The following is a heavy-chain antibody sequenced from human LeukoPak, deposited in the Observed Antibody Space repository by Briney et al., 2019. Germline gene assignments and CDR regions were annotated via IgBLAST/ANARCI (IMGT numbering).Heavy chain of an antibody. CDR3: AKFGSTSCYGLFCLGRFDP. V-gene: IGHV3-23*01. D-gene: IGHD2-2*01. J-gene: IGHJ5*02. CDR1: GFTFSSYG. Sequence: PGGSLRLSCAASGFTFSSYGMSWVRQAPGKGLEWVSAISGSGGSTYYADSVKGRFTISRDNSKNTLYLQMNSLRAEDTAVYYCAKFGSTSCYGLFCLGRFDPWGQGTLVTVSS. CDR2: ISGSGGST.